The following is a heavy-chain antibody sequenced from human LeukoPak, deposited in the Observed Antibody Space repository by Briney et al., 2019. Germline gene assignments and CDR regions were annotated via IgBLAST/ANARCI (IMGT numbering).Heavy chain of an antibody. Sequence: SETLSLTCTVSGGSISSSSYYWGWIRQPPGKGLEWIGSIYYSGSTYYNPSLKSRVTISVDTSKNQFSLKLSSVTAADTAVYYCARRGATSDYWGQGTLVTVSS. D-gene: IGHD1-26*01. CDR1: GGSISSSSYY. J-gene: IGHJ4*02. CDR3: ARRGATSDY. V-gene: IGHV4-39*01. CDR2: IYYSGST.